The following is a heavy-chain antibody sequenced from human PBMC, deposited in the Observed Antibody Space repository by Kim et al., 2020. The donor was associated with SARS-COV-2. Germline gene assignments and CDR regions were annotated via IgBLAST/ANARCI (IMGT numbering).Heavy chain of an antibody. Sequence: GGSLRLSCAASGFTFSNAWMSWVRQAPVKGLEWVGRIKTKSDGGTTDYAAPVKGRFTISRDDSKNTLYVKMDILKTEDTAVYYFTTDTYGAYFARFDYWGQGTLVPVSS. CDR3: TTDTYGAYFARFDY. J-gene: IGHJ4*02. CDR2: IKTKSDGGTT. D-gene: IGHD4-17*01. V-gene: IGHV3-15*01. CDR1: GFTFSNAW.